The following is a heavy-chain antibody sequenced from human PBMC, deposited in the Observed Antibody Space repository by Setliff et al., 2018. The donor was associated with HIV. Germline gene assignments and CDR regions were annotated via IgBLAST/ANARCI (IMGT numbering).Heavy chain of an antibody. Sequence: PGGSLRLSCTASGFTFSNFAITWVRQAPGKGLEWVSAIGGSGLGTYYADSVKGRFTISRDSSKNTLCLQMNSLRAEDTAVYYCAKDVYVAKYYYGSSGYSGSYYFDYWGQGTLVTVSS. D-gene: IGHD3-22*01. CDR1: GFTFSNFA. CDR2: IGGSGLGT. J-gene: IGHJ4*02. V-gene: IGHV3-23*01. CDR3: AKDVYVAKYYYGSSGYSGSYYFDY.